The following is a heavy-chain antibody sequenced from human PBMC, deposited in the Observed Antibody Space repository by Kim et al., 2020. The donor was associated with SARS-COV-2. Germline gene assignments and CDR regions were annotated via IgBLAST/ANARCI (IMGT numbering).Heavy chain of an antibody. D-gene: IGHD3-10*01. CDR2: ISYDGSNK. Sequence: GGSLRLSCAASGFTFSSYGMHWVRQAPGKGLEWVAVISYDGSNKYYADSVKGRFTISRDNSKNTLYLQMNSLRAEDTAVYYCAKDRGVIPLIDYWGQGTL. V-gene: IGHV3-30*18. CDR1: GFTFSSYG. J-gene: IGHJ4*02. CDR3: AKDRGVIPLIDY.